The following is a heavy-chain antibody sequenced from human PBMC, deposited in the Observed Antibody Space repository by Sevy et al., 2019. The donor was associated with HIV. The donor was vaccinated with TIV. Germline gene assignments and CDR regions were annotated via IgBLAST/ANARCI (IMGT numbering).Heavy chain of an antibody. Sequence: GGSLRLSCAASGFTFSSYGMHWVRQAPGKGREWVAVIWDDGSNKYYADSVKGRFTMSRDNSKITLYLQMNSLRAADTAVYYCAREAAGAFDIWGQGTMVTVSS. V-gene: IGHV3-33*01. CDR3: AREAAGAFDI. CDR1: GFTFSSYG. CDR2: IWDDGSNK. D-gene: IGHD6-13*01. J-gene: IGHJ3*02.